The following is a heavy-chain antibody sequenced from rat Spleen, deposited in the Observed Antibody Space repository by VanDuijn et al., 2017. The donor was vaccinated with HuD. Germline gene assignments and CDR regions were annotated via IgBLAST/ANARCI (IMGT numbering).Heavy chain of an antibody. D-gene: IGHD1-6*01. V-gene: IGHV5-29*01. CDR1: GFTFSRSA. CDR2: ISYDGSST. J-gene: IGHJ4*01. CDR3: ARVGIIITSGVTDA. Sequence: EVQLVESGGGLVQPGRSLKLSCAASGFTFSRSAMAWVRQAPTKGLEWVATISYDGSSTYYRDSVKGRYTISRDNAKSTLFLQMDSLRSEDTATYYCARVGIIITSGVTDAWGQGTSVAVSS.